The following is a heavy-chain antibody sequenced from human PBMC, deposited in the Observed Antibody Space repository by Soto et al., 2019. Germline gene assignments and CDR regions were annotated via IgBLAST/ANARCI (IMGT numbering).Heavy chain of an antibody. D-gene: IGHD3-10*01. CDR1: GDTFKNSV. Sequence: QVQLVQSGVEVKKPGSSVRVSCKASGDTFKNSVISWVRQAPGQGLEWMGGTIPLFGTTDYAQKFQGRLTITTDESTTTAYMEVSGLTSEDTAVYYCVAELDFGKLSVVWGQGTTVIVSS. J-gene: IGHJ6*02. CDR2: TIPLFGTT. CDR3: VAELDFGKLSVV. V-gene: IGHV1-69*01.